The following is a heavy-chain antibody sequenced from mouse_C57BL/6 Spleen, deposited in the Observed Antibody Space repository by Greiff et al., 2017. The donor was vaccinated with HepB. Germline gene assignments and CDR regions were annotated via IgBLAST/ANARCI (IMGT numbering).Heavy chain of an antibody. D-gene: IGHD1-1*01. V-gene: IGHV1-82*01. J-gene: IGHJ4*01. CDR1: GYAFSSSW. CDR3: AREGITTVVPYAMDY. CDR2: IYPGDGDT. Sequence: QVQLQQSGPELVKPGASVKISCKASGYAFSSSWMNWVKQRPGKGLEWVGRIYPGDGDTNYNGKFKGKATLTADKSSSTAYMQLSSLTSEDSAVYFCAREGITTVVPYAMDYWGQGTSVTVSS.